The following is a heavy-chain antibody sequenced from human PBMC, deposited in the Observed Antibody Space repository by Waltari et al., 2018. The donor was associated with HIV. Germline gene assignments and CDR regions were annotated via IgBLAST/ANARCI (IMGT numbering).Heavy chain of an antibody. CDR3: ARVRDPEPGIAAAGFDY. CDR1: GGSFSGYY. Sequence: QVQLQQWGAGLLKPSETLSLTCAVYGGSFSGYYWSWIRQPPGKGLEWIGEINHSGSTTYNPSLKSRVTISVDTSKNQFSLKLSSVTAADTAVYYCARVRDPEPGIAAAGFDYWGQGTLVTVSS. V-gene: IGHV4-34*01. CDR2: INHSGST. J-gene: IGHJ4*02. D-gene: IGHD6-13*01.